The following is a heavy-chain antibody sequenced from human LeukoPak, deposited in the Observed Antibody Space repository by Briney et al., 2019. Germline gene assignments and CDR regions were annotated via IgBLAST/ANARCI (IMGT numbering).Heavy chain of an antibody. CDR3: ARDFARYSSGSTYLKPLGF. Sequence: GASVKVSCKASGYTFTSYYMHWVRQAPGQGLEWMGIINPSGGSTSYAQKFQGRVTMTRDMSTSTVYMELSSLRSEDTAVYYCARDFARYSSGSTYLKPLGFWGQGTLVTVSS. CDR1: GYTFTSYY. D-gene: IGHD6-19*01. V-gene: IGHV1-46*01. CDR2: INPSGGST. J-gene: IGHJ4*02.